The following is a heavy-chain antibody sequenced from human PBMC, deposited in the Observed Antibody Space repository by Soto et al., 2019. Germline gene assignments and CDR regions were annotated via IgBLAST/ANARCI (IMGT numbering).Heavy chain of an antibody. CDR3: ARARHYYYCMDV. V-gene: IGHV2-70*04. Sequence: GSGPTLVKTTQTLTMTSPFSGFSLSTSGVRENRIRQPPGKALEWLARIDWDDDKFYSTSLKTRLTISKDTSKNQVVLTMTNMDPVDTASYYCARARHYYYCMDVGYQRTTGTVSS. CDR2: IDWDDDK. J-gene: IGHJ6*02. CDR1: GFSLSTSGVR.